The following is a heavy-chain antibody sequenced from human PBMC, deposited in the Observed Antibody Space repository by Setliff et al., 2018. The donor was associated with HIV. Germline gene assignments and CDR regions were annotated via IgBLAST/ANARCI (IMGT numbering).Heavy chain of an antibody. CDR2: IQSSGIT. CDR1: GFTFTNSA. Sequence: GGSLRLSCAASGFTFTNSATTWVRQAPGKGLEWVSLIQSSGITYYADSVKGRFTISRDNSNNTLSLQMSSLRAEDTALYYCAKLDYYDTSGSWARKVAIDFWGRGTMVTVSS. D-gene: IGHD3-22*01. J-gene: IGHJ3*01. V-gene: IGHV3-23*01. CDR3: AKLDYYDTSGSWARKVAIDF.